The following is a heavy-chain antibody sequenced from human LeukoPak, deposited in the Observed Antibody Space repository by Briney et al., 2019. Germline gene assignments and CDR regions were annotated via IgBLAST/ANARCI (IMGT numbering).Heavy chain of an antibody. V-gene: IGHV4-59*12. CDR3: ATFSPYYDSSGEGWYFDY. CDR1: GGSISSYY. CDR2: IYYSGST. Sequence: ASETLSLTCTVSGGSISSYYWSWIRQPPGKGLEWIGYIYYSGSTNYNPSLKSRVTISVDTSKNQFSLKLSSVTAADTAVYYCATFSPYYDSSGEGWYFDYWGQGTLVTVSS. D-gene: IGHD3-22*01. J-gene: IGHJ4*02.